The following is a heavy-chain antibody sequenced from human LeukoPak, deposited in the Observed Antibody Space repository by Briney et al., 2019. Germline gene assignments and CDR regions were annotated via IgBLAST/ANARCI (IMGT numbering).Heavy chain of an antibody. Sequence: GASLRLSCAASGFTFDDYGMSWVRHAPGKGLEWVSGINWNGGSTVYADSVKGRFTISRDNAKNSLYLQMNSLRAEDTALYYCARASPSLRFLEWLLMYYFDYWGQGTLVTVSS. J-gene: IGHJ4*02. CDR3: ARASPSLRFLEWLLMYYFDY. V-gene: IGHV3-20*04. CDR2: INWNGGST. D-gene: IGHD3-3*01. CDR1: GFTFDDYG.